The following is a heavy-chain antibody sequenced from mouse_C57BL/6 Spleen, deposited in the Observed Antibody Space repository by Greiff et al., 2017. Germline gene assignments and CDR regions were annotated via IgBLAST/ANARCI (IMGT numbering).Heavy chain of an antibody. CDR3: ARKDYDY. CDR1: GYTFPSYW. J-gene: IGHJ2*01. D-gene: IGHD2-4*01. Sequence: QVQLQQPGAELVRPGSSVTLSCKASGYTFPSYWMHWVKQRPIQGLEWIGNIDPSDSEPHYNQKFQDKATLTVDKSSHTAYMQLTSLTTVDSAVNDCARKDYDYWGQGTTLTVSS. CDR2: IDPSDSEP. V-gene: IGHV1-52*01.